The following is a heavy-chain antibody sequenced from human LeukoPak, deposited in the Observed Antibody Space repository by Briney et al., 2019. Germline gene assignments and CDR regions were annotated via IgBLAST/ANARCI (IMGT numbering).Heavy chain of an antibody. D-gene: IGHD3-10*01. J-gene: IGHJ4*02. V-gene: IGHV1-46*01. CDR1: GYTFTSYY. CDR2: INPSGGST. CDR3: ARDSGGPPDAFGEANYFDY. Sequence: ASVKVSCKASGYTFTSYYMHWVRQAPGQGLEWMGIINPSGGSTSYAQKFQGRVTMTRDTSISTAYMELSRLRSDDTAVYYCARDSGGPPDAFGEANYFDYWGQGTLVTVSS.